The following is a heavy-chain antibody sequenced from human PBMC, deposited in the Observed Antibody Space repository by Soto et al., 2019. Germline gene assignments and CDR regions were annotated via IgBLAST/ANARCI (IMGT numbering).Heavy chain of an antibody. V-gene: IGHV3-23*01. CDR3: AKPRFNTPFPSPDY. CDR1: GFSFSDFG. D-gene: IGHD2-2*02. Sequence: PWVSLRLSCAVAGFSFSDFGMSWVRQSPQKTLEWVASISGNKMTTFYPDSVKGRFFISRDNSDNTLHLQMNSLRDDDTAIYYCAKPRFNTPFPSPDYWGQ. CDR2: ISGNKMTT. J-gene: IGHJ4*02.